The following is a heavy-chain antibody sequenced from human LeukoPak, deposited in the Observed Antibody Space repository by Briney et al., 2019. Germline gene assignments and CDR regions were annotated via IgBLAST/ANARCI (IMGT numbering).Heavy chain of an antibody. CDR1: GFTFSSYA. D-gene: IGHD6-19*01. CDR2: ISVIGGST. CDR3: ANRRGSGFDY. J-gene: IGHJ4*02. V-gene: IGHV3-23*01. Sequence: PGGSLRLSCAASGFTFSSYAMSWVRQAPGRGLEWVPGISVIGGSTYYADSVKGRFTISRDNSKNTLYLQMNSLRAEDTAVYYCANRRGSGFDYWGQGTLVTVSS.